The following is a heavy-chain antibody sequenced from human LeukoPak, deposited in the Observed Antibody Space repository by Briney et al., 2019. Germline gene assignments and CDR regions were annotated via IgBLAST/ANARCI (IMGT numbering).Heavy chain of an antibody. CDR2: IYYSGST. CDR1: GGSISSGGYY. D-gene: IGHD5-24*01. J-gene: IGHJ3*02. Sequence: SETLSLTCTVSGGSISSGGYYWSWIRQHPGKGLEWIGYIYYSGSTYCNPSLKSRVTISVDTSKNQFSLKLSSVTAADTAVYYCARVRVEIYAFDIWGQGTMVTVSS. CDR3: ARVRVEIYAFDI. V-gene: IGHV4-31*03.